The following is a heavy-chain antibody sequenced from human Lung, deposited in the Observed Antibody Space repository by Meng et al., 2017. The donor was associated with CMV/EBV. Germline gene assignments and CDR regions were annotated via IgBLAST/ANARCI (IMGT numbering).Heavy chain of an antibody. CDR1: GGSISSGDYY. Sequence: QGQLQEQGPGLVKPSQTLSLPCTVSGGSISSGDYYWSWIRQPPGKGLEWIGYIYYSGSTYYNPSLKSRVTISVDTSKNQFSLKLSSVTAADTAVYYCARALDTAMVTFDYWGQGTLVTVSS. V-gene: IGHV4-30-4*08. D-gene: IGHD5-18*01. CDR3: ARALDTAMVTFDY. CDR2: IYYSGST. J-gene: IGHJ4*02.